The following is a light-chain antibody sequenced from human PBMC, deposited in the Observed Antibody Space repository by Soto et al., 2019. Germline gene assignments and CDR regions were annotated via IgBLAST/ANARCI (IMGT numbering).Light chain of an antibody. CDR2: GAS. V-gene: IGKV3-15*01. CDR3: QQYGSSPQA. CDR1: QSVSIN. Sequence: EIVMTQSPATLSVSPGARDPLSCRASQSVSINLAWYQQKPGQAPRLLIYGASTRATGIPARFSGSGSGTDFTLTISRLEPEDFAVYYCQQYGSSPQAFGQGTKVDI. J-gene: IGKJ1*01.